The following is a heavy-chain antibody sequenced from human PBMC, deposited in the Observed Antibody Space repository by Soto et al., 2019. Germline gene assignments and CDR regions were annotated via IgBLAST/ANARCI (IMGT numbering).Heavy chain of an antibody. CDR1: GFTFGEYA. CDR2: IRSKAYGGTT. CDR3: TRVDYGLVGDY. V-gene: IGHV3-49*03. Sequence: EVQLVESGGGLVQPGRSLRLSCTASGFTFGEYAMSWFRQAPGKGLEWVGFIRSKAYGGTTEYAASVKGRFTISRDDSKSIAYLQMNSLKTEDTAVYYCTRVDYGLVGDYWGQGTLVTVSS. D-gene: IGHD4-17*01. J-gene: IGHJ4*02.